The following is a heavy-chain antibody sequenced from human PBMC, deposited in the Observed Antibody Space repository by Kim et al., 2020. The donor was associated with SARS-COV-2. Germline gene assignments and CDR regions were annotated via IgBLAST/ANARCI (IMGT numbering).Heavy chain of an antibody. CDR1: GYSFTSYW. CDR3: ARCGYGVYDYSNYGRLSHYYYMDV. D-gene: IGHD4-4*01. V-gene: IGHV5-51*01. J-gene: IGHJ6*03. Sequence: GESLKISCKGSGYSFTSYWIGWVRQMPGKGLEWMGIIYPGDSDTRYSPSFQGQVTISADKSISTAYLQWSSLKASDTAMYYCARCGYGVYDYSNYGRLSHYYYMDVWGKVTTVTVSS. CDR2: IYPGDSDT.